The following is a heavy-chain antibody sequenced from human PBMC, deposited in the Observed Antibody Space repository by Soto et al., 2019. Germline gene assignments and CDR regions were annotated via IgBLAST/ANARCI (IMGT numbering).Heavy chain of an antibody. CDR2: ITNMDSRT. J-gene: IGHJ6*01. V-gene: IGHV3-23*05. D-gene: IGHD1-7*01. Sequence: GGSLRFSCAASVFTFNNYSMSLVRQAQGKGLECVSTITNMDSRTYYLGSVQGRFTISRDNSERTLYLQMNSLRAEDTAIYYCARRTHGTTLTFYAMEFWEQGTAVTVSS. CDR1: VFTFNNYS. CDR3: ARRTHGTTLTFYAMEF.